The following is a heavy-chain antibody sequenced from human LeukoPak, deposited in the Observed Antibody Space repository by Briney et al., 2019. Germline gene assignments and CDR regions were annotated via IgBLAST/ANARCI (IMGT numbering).Heavy chain of an antibody. J-gene: IGHJ4*02. CDR1: GYTFTTLD. Sequence: ASVKVSCKASGYTFTTLDINWVRQATGQGLEWMGWINPNRGNRGYAQKFQGRVTITRNTSISTAYMELSSLRSEDTAVYYCARVDGSPDYWGQGTLVTVSS. V-gene: IGHV1-8*03. CDR3: ARVDGSPDY. D-gene: IGHD2-15*01. CDR2: INPNRGNR.